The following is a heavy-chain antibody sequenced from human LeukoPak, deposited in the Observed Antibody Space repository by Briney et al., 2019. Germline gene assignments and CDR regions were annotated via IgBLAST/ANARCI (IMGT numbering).Heavy chain of an antibody. Sequence: GASVKVPCKASGYTFTSYGISWVRQAPGQGLEWMGWISAYNGNTNYAQKLQGRVTMTTDTSTSTAYMELRSLRSDDTAVYYCASRKRGYDSSGYKYYFDYWGQGTLVTVSS. J-gene: IGHJ4*02. CDR1: GYTFTSYG. D-gene: IGHD3-22*01. CDR2: ISAYNGNT. CDR3: ASRKRGYDSSGYKYYFDY. V-gene: IGHV1-18*01.